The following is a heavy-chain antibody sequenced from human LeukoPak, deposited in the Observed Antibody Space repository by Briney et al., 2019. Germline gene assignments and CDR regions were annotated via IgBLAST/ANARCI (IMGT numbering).Heavy chain of an antibody. Sequence: PGGSLRLSCAASGFTFSSYWMSWVRQAPGKGLEWVANIKQDGSEKYYVDSVKGRFTISRDNAKNSLYLQMNSLRAEDTAVYYCARGGSGYRYGYDYWGQGTLVTVSS. CDR2: IKQDGSEK. CDR3: ARGGSGYRYGYDY. V-gene: IGHV3-7*01. CDR1: GFTFSSYW. D-gene: IGHD5-18*01. J-gene: IGHJ4*02.